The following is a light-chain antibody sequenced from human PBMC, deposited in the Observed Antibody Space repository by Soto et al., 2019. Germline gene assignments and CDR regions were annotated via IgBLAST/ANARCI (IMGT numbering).Light chain of an antibody. V-gene: IGLV1-51*01. CDR2: DNN. J-gene: IGLJ2*01. Sequence: QSVLTQPPSVSAAPGQKVTLSCSGSSSNIGNNYVSWYQQLPGTAPKPLIYDNNKRPSGIPDRFSGSKSGSSGTLDITGLQSGDEADYYCATWDGSLLAEVFGGGTKLTVL. CDR1: SSNIGNNY. CDR3: ATWDGSLLAEV.